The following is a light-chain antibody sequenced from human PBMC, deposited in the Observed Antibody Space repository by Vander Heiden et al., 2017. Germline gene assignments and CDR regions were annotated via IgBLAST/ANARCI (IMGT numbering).Light chain of an antibody. CDR1: QSVSSN. CDR2: GAS. J-gene: IGKJ5*01. V-gene: IGKV3-15*01. Sequence: EIVMTQSPATLSVSPGERATLSCRASQSVSSNLAWYQQKPGQAPRLLIYGASTRTTGIPARFSDSGYGTEFTLTISSRQSEDFAVYYCQQHNNWPPTTFGQGTLLEIK. CDR3: QQHNNWPPTT.